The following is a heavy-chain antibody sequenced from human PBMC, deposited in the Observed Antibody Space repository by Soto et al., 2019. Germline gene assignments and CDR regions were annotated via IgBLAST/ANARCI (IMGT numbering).Heavy chain of an antibody. Sequence: GASVKVSCKASGGTFSSYAINWVRQAPGQGLEWMGGIIPIFATADYAQKFQGRVTITADESTSTAYMEVNSLRSEDTALYYCASVLCVTTTADYYPDSLAHATLVPV. CDR3: ASVLCVTTTADYYPDS. D-gene: IGHD3-22*01. CDR2: IIPIFATA. V-gene: IGHV1-69*13. CDR1: GGTFSSYA. J-gene: IGHJ5*01.